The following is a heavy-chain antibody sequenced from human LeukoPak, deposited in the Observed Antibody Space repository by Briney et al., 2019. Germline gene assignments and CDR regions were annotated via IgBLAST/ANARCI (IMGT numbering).Heavy chain of an antibody. Sequence: ASVKVSCKASGYTFTSYAMHWVRQAPGQRLEWMGWINAGNGNTKYSQKFQGRVTITRDTSASTAYMELSSLRSEDTAVYYCAGYVDTAMVSEFDYWGQGTLVTVSS. CDR1: GYTFTSYA. J-gene: IGHJ4*02. V-gene: IGHV1-3*01. CDR3: AGYVDTAMVSEFDY. CDR2: INAGNGNT. D-gene: IGHD5-18*01.